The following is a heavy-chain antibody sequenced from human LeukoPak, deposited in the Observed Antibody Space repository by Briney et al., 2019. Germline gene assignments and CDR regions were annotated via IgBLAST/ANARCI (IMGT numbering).Heavy chain of an antibody. J-gene: IGHJ5*02. V-gene: IGHV5-51*01. CDR3: ARAGCSSTSCYTGMNWFDP. CDR2: IYPGDSDT. Sequence: GESLKISCMGSGYSFTSYWIGWVRQMPGKGLEWMGIIYPGDSDTRYSPSFQGQVTISADKSISTAYLQWSSLKASDTAMYYCARAGCSSTSCYTGMNWFDPWGQGTLVTVSS. CDR1: GYSFTSYW. D-gene: IGHD2-2*02.